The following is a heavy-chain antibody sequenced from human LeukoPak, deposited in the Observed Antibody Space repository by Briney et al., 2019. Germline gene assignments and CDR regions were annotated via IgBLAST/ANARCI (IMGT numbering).Heavy chain of an antibody. J-gene: IGHJ5*02. CDR2: IYYSGST. V-gene: IGHV4-39*01. CDR3: ARHISDWGFGELLYP. CDR1: GGSISSSSYY. Sequence: SETLSLTCTVSGGSISSSSYYWGWIRQPPGKGLEWIGSIYYSGSTYYNPSLKSRVTISVDTSKNQFSLKLSSVTAADTAVYYCARHISDWGFGELLYPWGQGTLVTVSS. D-gene: IGHD3-10*01.